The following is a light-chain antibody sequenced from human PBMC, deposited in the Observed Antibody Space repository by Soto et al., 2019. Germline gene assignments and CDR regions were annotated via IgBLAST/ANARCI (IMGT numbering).Light chain of an antibody. CDR3: QQYNTYWT. CDR2: KAS. CDR1: QTISSW. J-gene: IGKJ1*01. Sequence: DIQMTQSPSTLSGSVGDRVIITCRASQTISSWLAWYQQKPGKAPKLLIYKASSLESGVPSRFSGSGSGTEFTLTISSLQPDDFATYYCQQYNTYWTFGQGTKVDIK. V-gene: IGKV1-5*03.